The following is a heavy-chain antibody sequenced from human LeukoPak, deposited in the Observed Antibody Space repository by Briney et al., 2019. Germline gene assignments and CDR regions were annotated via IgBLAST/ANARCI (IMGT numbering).Heavy chain of an antibody. J-gene: IGHJ3*02. V-gene: IGHV3-21*01. Sequence: GGSLRLSCAASGFTFSSYSMNWVRQAPGKGLEWVSSISSSSSYIYYADSVKGRFTISRDNAKNSLYLQMNSLRAEDTAVYYCARDHVVRGYSGYDAFDIWGQGTMVTVSS. CDR1: GFTFSSYS. D-gene: IGHD5-12*01. CDR3: ARDHVVRGYSGYDAFDI. CDR2: ISSSSSYI.